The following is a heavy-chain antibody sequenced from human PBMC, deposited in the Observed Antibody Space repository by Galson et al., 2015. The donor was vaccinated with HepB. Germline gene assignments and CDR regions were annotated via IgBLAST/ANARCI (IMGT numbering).Heavy chain of an antibody. D-gene: IGHD2-15*01. CDR2: ISYDGSDK. Sequence: SLRHSCAASGFTFSSYAMHWVRQAPGKGLEWVAVISYDGSDKYYADSVKGRFTISRDNSKNTLYLQMNSLRAEDTAVYYCARGDSIVVVVGASPSFYFDNWGQGTLVPVSS. J-gene: IGHJ4*02. CDR1: GFTFSSYA. CDR3: ARGDSIVVVVGASPSFYFDN. V-gene: IGHV3-30-3*01.